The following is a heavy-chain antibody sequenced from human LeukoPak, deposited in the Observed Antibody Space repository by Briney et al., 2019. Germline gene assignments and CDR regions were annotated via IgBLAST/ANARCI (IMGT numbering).Heavy chain of an antibody. CDR3: SWSGEAD. CDR1: GFTFRSYW. V-gene: IGHV3-7*01. CDR2: IKQDGSEK. Sequence: GGSLRLSCAASGFTFRSYWTSWVRQAPGKGLEWVADIKQDGSEKYYVDSVKGRFTISTDNAKNSVYLQMNSLRAEDTAVYYCSWSGEADWGQGTLVTVSS. J-gene: IGHJ4*02. D-gene: IGHD3-3*01.